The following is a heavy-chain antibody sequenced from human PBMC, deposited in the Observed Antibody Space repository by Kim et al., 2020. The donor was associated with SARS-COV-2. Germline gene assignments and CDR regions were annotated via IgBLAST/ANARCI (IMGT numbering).Heavy chain of an antibody. CDR3: ARDRGNFYQTHAYYYYGMDG. CDR1: GFTFSSYA. J-gene: IGHJ6*01. V-gene: IGHV3-30-3*01. CDR2: ISYDRSNI. Sequence: GGSLRLSCAASGFTFSSYAMHWVRQAPGKGLEWVAVISYDRSNIYYADSVKGRFTISRDNSKSTLYLQMNSLRAEDTAVYYCARDRGNFYQTHAYYYYGMDGWGGGATVADSS. D-gene: IGHD1-1*01.